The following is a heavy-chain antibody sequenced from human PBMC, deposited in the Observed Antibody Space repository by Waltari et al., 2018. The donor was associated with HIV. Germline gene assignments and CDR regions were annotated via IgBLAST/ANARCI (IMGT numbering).Heavy chain of an antibody. Sequence: QVQLQASGPGLVMPSETLSPICPVPHVSIGSYYRSWIRQPPGKGLEWIGHIYYSGSTNYNPSLKSRVTISVDTSKNQFSLRLTSVTAADTAVYYCVRGRQYISSSYFDPWGQGTLVTVSS. CDR3: VRGRQYISSSYFDP. D-gene: IGHD6-19*01. J-gene: IGHJ5*02. CDR1: HVSIGSYY. V-gene: IGHV4-59*01. CDR2: IYYSGST.